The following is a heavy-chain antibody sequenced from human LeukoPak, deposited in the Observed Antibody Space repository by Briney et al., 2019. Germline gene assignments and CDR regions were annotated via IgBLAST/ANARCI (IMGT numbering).Heavy chain of an antibody. V-gene: IGHV3-30-3*01. Sequence: GGSLRLSCAASGFTFSSYAMHWVRQAPGKGLEWVAVISYDGSNKYYADSVKGRFTISRDNSKNTLYLQMNSLRAEDTAVYYCARSYGDYVGSLDYWGQGTLVTVSS. J-gene: IGHJ4*02. CDR1: GFTFSSYA. CDR2: ISYDGSNK. D-gene: IGHD4-17*01. CDR3: ARSYGDYVGSLDY.